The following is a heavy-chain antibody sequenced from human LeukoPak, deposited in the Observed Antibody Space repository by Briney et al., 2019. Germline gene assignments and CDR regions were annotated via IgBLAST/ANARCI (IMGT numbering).Heavy chain of an antibody. Sequence: AGTLSLTCTVSGGSISPYNRSWVRQPPGKGLEWVGSISNSGGPSYNPSLKSRVTMSMDTSKNQFSLNVNSVTTADTAVYYCVRDHWLISSNKWYYYGLDVWGQGTTVTVSS. CDR3: VRDHWLISSNKWYYYGLDV. CDR1: GGSISPYN. V-gene: IGHV4-59*01. CDR2: ISNSGGP. D-gene: IGHD3-9*01. J-gene: IGHJ6*02.